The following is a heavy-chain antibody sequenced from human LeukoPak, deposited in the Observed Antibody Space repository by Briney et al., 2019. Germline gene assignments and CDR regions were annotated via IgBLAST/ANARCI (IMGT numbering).Heavy chain of an antibody. CDR3: ARMGGGGVDYYYYYGMDV. D-gene: IGHD2-21*01. CDR1: GFTVSSNY. V-gene: IGHV3-53*01. J-gene: IGHJ6*02. CDR2: IYSGGST. Sequence: PGGSLRLSCAASGFTVSSNYMSWVRQAPGKGLEWVSVIYSGGSTYYADSVKGRFTISRDNSKNTLYPQMNSLRAEDTAVYYCARMGGGGVDYYYYYGMDVWGQGTTVTVSS.